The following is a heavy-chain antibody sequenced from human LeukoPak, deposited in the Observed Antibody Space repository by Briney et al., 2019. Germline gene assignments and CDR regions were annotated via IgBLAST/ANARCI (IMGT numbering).Heavy chain of an antibody. CDR3: ASAPYSSSWYYFDY. V-gene: IGHV1-69*13. Sequence: ASVKVSCKVSGYTLTELSMHWVRQAPGKGLEWMGGIIPIFGTANYAQKFQGRVTITADESTSTAYMELSSLRSEDTAVYYCASAPYSSSWYYFDYWGQGTLVTVSS. CDR1: GYTLTELS. CDR2: IIPIFGTA. J-gene: IGHJ4*02. D-gene: IGHD6-13*01.